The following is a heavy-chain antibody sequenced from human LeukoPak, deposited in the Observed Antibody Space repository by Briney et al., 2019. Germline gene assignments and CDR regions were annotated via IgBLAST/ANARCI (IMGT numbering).Heavy chain of an antibody. V-gene: IGHV4-34*01. J-gene: IGHJ6*03. Sequence: SETLSLTCAVYGGSFSGYYWGWIRQPPGKGLEWIGSIYHSGTTYYNPTLKSRVTISIDTSKNQVALKLNSVTAADTAVYYCARQMEDKSLVWIGELRKYYYYYMDVWGKGTTVTVSS. CDR2: IYHSGTT. CDR3: ARQMEDKSLVWIGELRKYYYYYMDV. D-gene: IGHD3-10*01. CDR1: GGSFSGYY.